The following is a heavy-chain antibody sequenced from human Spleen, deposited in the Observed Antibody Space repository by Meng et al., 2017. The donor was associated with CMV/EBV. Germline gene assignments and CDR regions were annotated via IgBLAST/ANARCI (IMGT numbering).Heavy chain of an antibody. CDR1: GDSVSSGSYY. V-gene: IGHV4-61*01. CDR2: IYYSGST. D-gene: IGHD1/OR15-1a*01. J-gene: IGHJ4*02. Sequence: SETLSLTCTVSGDSVSSGSYYWSWIRQPPGKGLEWIGYIYYSGSTSYNPSLKSRVTISVDTSKNQFSLKLSSVTAADTAVYYRARGLRSETTFDYWGQGTLVTVSS. CDR3: ARGLRSETTFDY.